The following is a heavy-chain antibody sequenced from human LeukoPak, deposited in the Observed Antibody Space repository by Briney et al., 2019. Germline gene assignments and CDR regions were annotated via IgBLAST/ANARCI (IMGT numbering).Heavy chain of an antibody. J-gene: IGHJ4*02. CDR1: GFTFRDYW. CDR3: ARAHYSSFDY. D-gene: IGHD3-22*01. CDR2: IKEDGSEK. V-gene: IGHV3-7*01. Sequence: GGSLRLSCAASGFTFRDYWMSWVRQAPGKGLEWVANIKEDGSEKHYVDSVKGRFTISRDNAKNSLYLQSLYLQMNSLRAEDTAVYYYARAHYSSFDYWGQGTLVTVSS.